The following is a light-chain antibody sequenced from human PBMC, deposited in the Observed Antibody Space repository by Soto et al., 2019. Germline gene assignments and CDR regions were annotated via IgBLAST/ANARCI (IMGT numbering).Light chain of an antibody. CDR2: DAF. V-gene: IGKV1-5*01. J-gene: IGKJ1*01. CDR3: QRYNTYTWT. Sequence: DIQMTQSPSTLSASVGDRVTISCRASQSISTWLAWYQQKPGKAPKLLIYDAFRLESGVPSRFSGRGSGTEYTNTNTSLKPGDVATYSYQRYNTYTWTVGKGTKLEI. CDR1: QSISTW.